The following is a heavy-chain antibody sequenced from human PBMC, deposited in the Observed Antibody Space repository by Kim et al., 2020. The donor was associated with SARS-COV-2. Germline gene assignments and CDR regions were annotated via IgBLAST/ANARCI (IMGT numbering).Heavy chain of an antibody. J-gene: IGHJ4*02. CDR3: ARSASGLATTNFDY. V-gene: IGHV4-59*10. Sequence: NPSLKSRVTMSVDTSKNQFSLKLSSVTAADTAVYYCARSASGLATTNFDYWGQGTLVTVSS. D-gene: IGHD1-1*01.